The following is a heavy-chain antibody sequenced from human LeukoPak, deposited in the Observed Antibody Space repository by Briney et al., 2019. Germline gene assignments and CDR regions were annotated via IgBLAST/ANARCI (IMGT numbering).Heavy chain of an antibody. J-gene: IGHJ4*02. CDR2: IWYHGTHK. D-gene: IGHD2/OR15-2a*01. CDR3: ARDVIGYFDY. V-gene: IGHV3-33*01. Sequence: WLAVIWYHGTHKSSPYSVKARFTISTDNSKNTLYLQMNSLRAEDTAVYYCARDVIGYFDYWGQGTLVTVSS.